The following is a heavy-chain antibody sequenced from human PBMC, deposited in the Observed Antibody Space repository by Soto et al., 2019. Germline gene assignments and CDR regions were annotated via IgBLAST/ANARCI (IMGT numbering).Heavy chain of an antibody. CDR2: VNPSGGHP. Sequence: QVQLVKSGAEVKKPGASVKVSCKASGDTFTDYYIPWVRQAPGQGLEWMGTVNPSGGHPTYAQPFLSRMTMTRDTSTSTLYMELTSLTSEDTAVYYCARGGHVVVVTAALDYWGQGTLVTVSS. V-gene: IGHV1-46*01. CDR1: GDTFTDYY. D-gene: IGHD2-21*02. CDR3: ARGGHVVVVTAALDY. J-gene: IGHJ4*02.